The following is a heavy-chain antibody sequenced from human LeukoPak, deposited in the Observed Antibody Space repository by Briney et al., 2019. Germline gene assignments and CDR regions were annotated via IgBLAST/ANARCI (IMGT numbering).Heavy chain of an antibody. Sequence: GGSLRLSCAASGFTFSSHDMHWVRQAPGKGLEWVAIISYDGGKKDYADSVKGRFTISRDNSKNTLYLQMNSLRAEDTAVYYCARDQRVATFDYWGQGTLVTVSS. J-gene: IGHJ4*02. CDR2: ISYDGGKK. V-gene: IGHV3-33*05. CDR3: ARDQRVATFDY. D-gene: IGHD5-12*01. CDR1: GFTFSSHD.